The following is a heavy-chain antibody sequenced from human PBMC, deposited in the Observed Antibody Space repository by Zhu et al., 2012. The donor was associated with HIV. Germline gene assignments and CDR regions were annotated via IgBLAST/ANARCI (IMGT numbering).Heavy chain of an antibody. V-gene: IGHV4-4*09. J-gene: IGHJ4*02. D-gene: IGHD3-9*01. Sequence: QVQLQESGPGLVKPSETLSLTCTVSGGSISSYYWSWIRQPPGKGLEWIGYIYTSGSTNYNPSLKSRVTISVDTSKNQFSLKLSSVTAADTAVYYCARGGTYYDILTGYSPFDYWGQGTLVTVSS. CDR3: ARGGTYYDILTGYSPFDY. CDR1: GGSISSYY. CDR2: IYTSGST.